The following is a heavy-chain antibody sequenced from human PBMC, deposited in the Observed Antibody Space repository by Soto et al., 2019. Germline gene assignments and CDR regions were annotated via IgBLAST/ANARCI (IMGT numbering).Heavy chain of an antibody. CDR1: GFTFSSYG. CDR3: PRDEAYGSGSYHSRRYDYHGMVV. D-gene: IGHD3-10*01. Sequence: QVQLVESGGGVVQPGRSLRLSCAASGFTFSSYGMHWVRQAPGKGLELVAVIWYEGGNKYYADSVKGRFTISRDNSKNTLYVKRNSLRAEDMAVYYCPRDEAYGSGSYHSRRYDYHGMVVWGHGTTVTVYS. J-gene: IGHJ6*02. CDR2: IWYEGGNK. V-gene: IGHV3-33*01.